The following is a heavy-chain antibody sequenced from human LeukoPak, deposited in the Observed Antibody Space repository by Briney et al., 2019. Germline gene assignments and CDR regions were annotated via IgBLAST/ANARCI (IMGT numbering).Heavy chain of an antibody. V-gene: IGHV3-23*01. CDR2: ISGSGGTT. CDR3: ARRAGAYSHPYDY. J-gene: IGHJ4*02. D-gene: IGHD4/OR15-4a*01. CDR1: GFTFNNYA. Sequence: GGSLRLSCEASGFTFNNYAMSWVRQAPGKGLEWVSGISGSGGTTYYADSVKGRFTISRDNSKDTLYLQMNSLRAEDTAVYYCARRAGAYSHPYDYWGQGTLVTVSS.